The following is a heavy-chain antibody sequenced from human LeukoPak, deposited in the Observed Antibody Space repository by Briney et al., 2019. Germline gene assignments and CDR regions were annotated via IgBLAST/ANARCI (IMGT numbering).Heavy chain of an antibody. CDR1: GFTVSSNY. D-gene: IGHD2-2*02. Sequence: GGSLRLSCAVSGFTVSSNYMSWVRQAPGKGLEWVSVIYSGGSTYYADSVKGRFTISRDNSKNMLYLQMNSLRAEDTAVYYCARDRGYCSSTSCYRWFDPWGQGTLVTVSS. J-gene: IGHJ5*02. CDR3: ARDRGYCSSTSCYRWFDP. V-gene: IGHV3-53*01. CDR2: IYSGGST.